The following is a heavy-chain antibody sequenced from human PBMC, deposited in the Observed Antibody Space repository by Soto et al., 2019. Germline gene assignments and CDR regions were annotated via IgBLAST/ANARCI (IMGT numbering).Heavy chain of an antibody. CDR1: GFTFSNYA. V-gene: IGHV3-23*01. CDR3: AKDQSSSWYQIDY. J-gene: IGHJ4*02. CDR2: ISGSGGST. D-gene: IGHD6-13*01. Sequence: EVQLLESGGGLVQPGGSLRLSCAASGFTFSNYAVTWVRQAPGKGLEWVSTISGSGGSTYYADSVQGRFTISRDNSKNTLYLQMNSLRAEDTAVSYCAKDQSSSWYQIDYWGQGTLVTVSS.